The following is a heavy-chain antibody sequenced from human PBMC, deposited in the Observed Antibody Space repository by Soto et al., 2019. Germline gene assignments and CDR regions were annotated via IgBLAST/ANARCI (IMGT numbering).Heavy chain of an antibody. J-gene: IGHJ5*02. CDR1: GGSLSSYY. CDR2: IHKSGST. Sequence: SETLSLTCSVSGGSLSSYYWSWIRQPPAKGLEWIGYIHKSGSTNYSPSLKSRVTISVDTSKNHFSLNLRSVTAADTAVYYCASFMNRFDPWGQGILVTVSS. V-gene: IGHV4-4*09. CDR3: ASFMNRFDP. D-gene: IGHD3-16*01.